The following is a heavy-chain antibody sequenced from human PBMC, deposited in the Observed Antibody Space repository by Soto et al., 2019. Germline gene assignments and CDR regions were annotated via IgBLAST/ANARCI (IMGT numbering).Heavy chain of an antibody. D-gene: IGHD2-15*01. V-gene: IGHV3-23*01. CDR3: APHVSCSGGSCQYDAFAI. CDR1: GFTVSSHA. Sequence: EVQVLESGGGLVQPGGSLRLSCEGSGFTVSSHAMTWIRQAPGKGPEWVSTVTAGGGTYYADSVKGRFAMSRDTSENTLYLQLNSLGAADTAAYYCAPHVSCSGGSCQYDAFAIRGQGTMVTVSS. J-gene: IGHJ3*02. CDR2: VTAGGGT.